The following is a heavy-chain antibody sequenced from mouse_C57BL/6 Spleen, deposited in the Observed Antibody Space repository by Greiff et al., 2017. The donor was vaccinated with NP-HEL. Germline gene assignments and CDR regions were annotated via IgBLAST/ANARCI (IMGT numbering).Heavy chain of an antibody. J-gene: IGHJ2*01. Sequence: VQLQQSGTELVKPGASVKLSCKASGYTFTSYWMHWVKQRPGQGLEWIGNINPSNGGTNYNEKFKSKATLTVDKSSSTAYMQLSSLTSEDSAVYYCARALLRSYYFDYWGQGTTLTVSS. CDR3: ARALLRSYYFDY. D-gene: IGHD1-1*01. CDR1: GYTFTSYW. V-gene: IGHV1-53*01. CDR2: INPSNGGT.